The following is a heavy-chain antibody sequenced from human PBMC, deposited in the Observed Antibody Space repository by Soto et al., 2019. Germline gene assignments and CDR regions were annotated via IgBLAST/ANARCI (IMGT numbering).Heavy chain of an antibody. D-gene: IGHD3-10*01. CDR1: GYTLTSYG. CDR3: ARSGYYYGSGSYYPLDMDV. J-gene: IGHJ6*03. V-gene: IGHV1-3*01. CDR2: INADNGNT. Sequence: ASVKGSCKASGYTLTSYGISWVRQAPGQGLEWMGWINADNGNTKYSQKLQGRVTITRETSASTAYMELSSLRSEDTAVYYCARSGYYYGSGSYYPLDMDVWGKGTTVTVSS.